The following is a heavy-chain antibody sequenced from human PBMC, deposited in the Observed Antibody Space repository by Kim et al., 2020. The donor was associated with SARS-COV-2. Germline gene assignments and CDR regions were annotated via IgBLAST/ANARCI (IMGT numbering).Heavy chain of an antibody. D-gene: IGHD1-20*01. Sequence: TNYHPSLKSRVTISADTSTAQFSLRVSSVTAADTAVYYCARGNLYYGLDVWGQGTTVTVSS. J-gene: IGHJ6*02. V-gene: IGHV4-34*01. CDR3: ARGNLYYGLDV. CDR2: T.